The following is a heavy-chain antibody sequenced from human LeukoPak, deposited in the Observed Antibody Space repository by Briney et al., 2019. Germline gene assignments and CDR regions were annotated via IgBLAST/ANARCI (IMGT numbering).Heavy chain of an antibody. J-gene: IGHJ2*01. CDR1: GGSISSHY. D-gene: IGHD6-19*01. V-gene: IGHV4-59*11. CDR2: IYYSGSP. CDR3: ARASSSGGWLRWYFDL. Sequence: SETLSLTCTVSGGSISSHYWRWIRQPPGKGLEWLGYIYYSGSPNYNPSLKSRVTISVDTSKNQFSLKLSSVTAADTAVYYCARASSSGGWLRWYFDLWGRGTLVTVSS.